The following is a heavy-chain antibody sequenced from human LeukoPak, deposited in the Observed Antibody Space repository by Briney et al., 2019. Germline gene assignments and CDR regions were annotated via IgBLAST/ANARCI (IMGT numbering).Heavy chain of an antibody. J-gene: IGHJ4*02. V-gene: IGHV4-34*01. Sequence: SETLSLTCAVYGGSFSGYYWSWIRQPPGKGLEWIGEINHSGSTNYNPSLKSRVTISVDTSKNQFSLKLSSVTAADTAVYYCARDALLAELPGGFDYWGQGTLVTVSS. CDR2: INHSGST. CDR3: ARDALLAELPGGFDY. CDR1: GGSFSGYY. D-gene: IGHD1-26*01.